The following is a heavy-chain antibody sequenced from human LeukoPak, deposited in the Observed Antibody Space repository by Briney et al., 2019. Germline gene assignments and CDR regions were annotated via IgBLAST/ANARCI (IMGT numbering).Heavy chain of an antibody. CDR1: GGSITSDY. Sequence: SETLSLTCTLSGGSITSDYWSWIRQPPGKGLEWIGGSTHYSPSLTSRVAISVDTSRNQLSLKLRSVTAADTAIYYCARADESLVYGMDVWGPGTTVIVSS. V-gene: IGHV4-4*09. J-gene: IGHJ6*02. CDR2: GST. CDR3: ARADESLVYGMDV.